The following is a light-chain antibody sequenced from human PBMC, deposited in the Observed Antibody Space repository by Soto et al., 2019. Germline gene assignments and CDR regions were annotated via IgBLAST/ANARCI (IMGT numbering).Light chain of an antibody. CDR1: QSVRDN. V-gene: IGKV3-15*01. J-gene: IGKJ2*01. CDR3: QQSNNWPYT. CDR2: GAS. Sequence: EIVMTHSPATLSVSPGERATLSCRASQSVRDNLAWYQQKPGQAPRLLIYGASTRATGIPARFSGSGSGTEFTLTINILQSEDFALYFCQQSNNWPYTFGQGTKLEI.